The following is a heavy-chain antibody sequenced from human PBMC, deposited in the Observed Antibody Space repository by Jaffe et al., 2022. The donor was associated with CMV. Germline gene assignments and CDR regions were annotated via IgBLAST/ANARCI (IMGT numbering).Heavy chain of an antibody. CDR3: ARGYSSSSVYNYGMDV. V-gene: IGHV2-26*01. CDR1: GFSLSNARMG. CDR2: IFSNDEK. Sequence: QVTLKESGPVLVKPTETLTLTCTVSGFSLSNARMGVSWIRQPPGKALEWLAHIFSNDEKSYSTSLKSRLTISKDTSKSQVVLTMTNMDPVDTATYYCARGYSSSSVYNYGMDVWGQGTTVTVSS. J-gene: IGHJ6*02. D-gene: IGHD6-6*01.